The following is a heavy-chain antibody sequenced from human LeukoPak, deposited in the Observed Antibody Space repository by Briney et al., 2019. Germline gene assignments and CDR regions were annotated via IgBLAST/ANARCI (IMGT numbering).Heavy chain of an antibody. Sequence: PSQTLSLTCTVSGGSISSGGYYWSWIRQHPGKGLEWIGYIYYSGSTYYNPSLKSRVTISVDTSKNQFSLKLSSVTAADTAVYYCARGVSAVFYGMDVWGQGTTVTVS. J-gene: IGHJ6*02. D-gene: IGHD2-15*01. CDR2: IYYSGST. CDR3: ARGVSAVFYGMDV. CDR1: GGSISSGGYY. V-gene: IGHV4-31*03.